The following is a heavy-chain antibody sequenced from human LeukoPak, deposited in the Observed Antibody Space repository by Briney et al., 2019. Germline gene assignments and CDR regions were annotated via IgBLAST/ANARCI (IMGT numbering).Heavy chain of an antibody. CDR3: ARDYYDILTGYYTSHFDY. D-gene: IGHD3-9*01. Sequence: ASVKVSCKASGYTFTSYGISWVRQAPGQGLEWMGWIGAYNGNTNYAQKLQGRVTMTTDTSTSTAYMELRSLRSDDTAVYYCARDYYDILTGYYTSHFDYWGQGTLVTVSS. CDR2: IGAYNGNT. V-gene: IGHV1-18*01. CDR1: GYTFTSYG. J-gene: IGHJ4*02.